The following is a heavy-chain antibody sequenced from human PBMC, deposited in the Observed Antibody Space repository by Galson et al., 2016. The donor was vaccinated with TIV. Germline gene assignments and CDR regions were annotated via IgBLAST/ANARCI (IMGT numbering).Heavy chain of an antibody. J-gene: IGHJ6*03. CDR3: ARVPTKTFDFWSGYDNSFCMDV. D-gene: IGHD3-3*01. CDR1: GYTLSSYS. Sequence: SVKVSCKASGYTLSSYSISWVRQAPGQGLEWLGWISGYNGNKNYAQKFQGRVTMTTDTSTSTAYMELRSLRSYDTAVYYCARVPTKTFDFWSGYDNSFCMDVWGKGTTVIVSS. V-gene: IGHV1-18*01. CDR2: ISGYNGNK.